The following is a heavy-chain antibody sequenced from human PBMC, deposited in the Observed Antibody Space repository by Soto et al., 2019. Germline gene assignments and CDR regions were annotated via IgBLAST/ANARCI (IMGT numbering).Heavy chain of an antibody. J-gene: IGHJ4*02. CDR1: GDSISSYY. CDR3: ARGRGYSGYDLGY. Sequence: QVQLQESGPGLVKPSETLSLTCTVSGDSISSYYWNWIRQPPGKGLEWIGYTYYSGSTDYTPSLKSRVTISVDTSKNQFSLKLTSVTAADTAVYYCARGRGYSGYDLGYWGQGTLVTVSS. CDR2: TYYSGST. D-gene: IGHD5-12*01. V-gene: IGHV4-59*01.